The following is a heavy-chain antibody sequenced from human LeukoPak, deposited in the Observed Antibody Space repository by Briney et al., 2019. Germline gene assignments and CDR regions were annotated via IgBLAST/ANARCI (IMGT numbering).Heavy chain of an antibody. CDR1: GGSFSGYY. D-gene: IGHD3-22*01. Sequence: PSETLSLTCAVYGGSFSGYYWSWIRQPPGKGLEWIGSIYHSGSTYYNPSLKSRVTISVDTSKNQFSLKLSSVTAADTAMYYCARVDYYDLAFGIWGQGTMVTVSS. CDR2: IYHSGST. CDR3: ARVDYYDLAFGI. V-gene: IGHV4-34*01. J-gene: IGHJ3*02.